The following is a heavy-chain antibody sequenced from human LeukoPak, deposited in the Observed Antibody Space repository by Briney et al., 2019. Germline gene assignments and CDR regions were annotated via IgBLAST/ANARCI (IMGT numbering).Heavy chain of an antibody. V-gene: IGHV3-23*01. CDR2: ISGSGGST. J-gene: IGHJ4*02. CDR1: GFTFSSYA. Sequence: PGGSLRLSCAASGFTFSSYAKSWVRQAPGKGLEWVSAISGSGGSTYYADSVKGRFTISRDNSKNTLYLQMNSLRAEDTAVYYCAKVPYNYDSSGYHDYWGQGTLVTVSS. D-gene: IGHD3-22*01. CDR3: AKVPYNYDSSGYHDY.